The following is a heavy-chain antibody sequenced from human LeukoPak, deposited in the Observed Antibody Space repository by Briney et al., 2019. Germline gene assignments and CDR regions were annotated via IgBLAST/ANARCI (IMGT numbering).Heavy chain of an antibody. CDR2: VFDSGNS. CDR1: GGSISGHD. CDR3: ARSLGDASWVVLRGYDYMDV. J-gene: IGHJ6*03. V-gene: IGHV4-59*11. Sequence: SETLSLTCSVSGGSISGHDWIWIRQPLGQGLGLIGYVFDSGNSNYNPSLTSRVTISFDTTKTQFFLNLNSVTAAASAVSFCARSLGDASWVVLRGYDYMDVWGRGTTVTVSS. D-gene: IGHD3-10*01.